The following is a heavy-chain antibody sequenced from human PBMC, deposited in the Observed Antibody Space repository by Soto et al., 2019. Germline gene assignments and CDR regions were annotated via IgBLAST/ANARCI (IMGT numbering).Heavy chain of an antibody. J-gene: IGHJ6*02. CDR3: ARQNYSTGMDA. V-gene: IGHV1-18*01. CDR1: GYTFTSYF. CDR2: ISAYNGNT. Sequence: ASVKVSCKASGYTFTSYFITWVRQAPGQGLEWMGWISAYNGNTNYAQMLQGRVTMTTDTSTATAYMEMTSLRSDDTAVYYCARQNYSTGMDAWGQGTTPTVCS.